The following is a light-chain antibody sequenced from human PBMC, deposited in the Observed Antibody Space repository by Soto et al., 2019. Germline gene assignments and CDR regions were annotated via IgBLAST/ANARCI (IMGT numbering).Light chain of an antibody. CDR3: CSYAGSSTWV. CDR2: EVS. CDR1: SNDVGGYNY. Sequence: QSALTQPASVSGSPGQSITISCTGTSNDVGGYNYVSWYQQHPGKAPKHIIYEVSNRPSGVSNRFSGSNSGNTASLTISGLQAEDEADYYCCSYAGSSTWVFGGGTKLTVL. J-gene: IGLJ3*02. V-gene: IGLV2-23*02.